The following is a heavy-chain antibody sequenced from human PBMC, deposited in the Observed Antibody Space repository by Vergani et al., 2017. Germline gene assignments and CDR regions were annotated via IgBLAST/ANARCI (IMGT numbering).Heavy chain of an antibody. CDR2: ISYEGSNK. J-gene: IGHJ4*02. Sequence: QVQLVESGGGVVQPGRSLRLSCAASGFTFSSYAMHWVRQAPGKGVEWVAVISYEGSNKYYADSVKGRFTISRDNSKNTLYLQMNSLGAEDTAVYYCARDWGPWDIVVVGNYWGQGTLVTVSS. CDR3: ARDWGPWDIVVVGNY. V-gene: IGHV3-30-3*01. CDR1: GFTFSSYA. D-gene: IGHD2-2*01.